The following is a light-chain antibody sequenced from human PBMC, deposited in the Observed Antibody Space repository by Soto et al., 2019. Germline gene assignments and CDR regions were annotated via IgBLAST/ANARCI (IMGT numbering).Light chain of an antibody. CDR2: EVS. Sequence: ALTQPASVSGSPGQSITISCTGTSSDVGGYNYVSWYQQHPGKAPKLMIYEVSNRPSGVSNRFSGSKSGNTASLTISGLQAEDEADYYCSSYTSSSTHYVFGAGTKVTVL. J-gene: IGLJ1*01. CDR3: SSYTSSSTHYV. V-gene: IGLV2-14*01. CDR1: SSDVGGYNY.